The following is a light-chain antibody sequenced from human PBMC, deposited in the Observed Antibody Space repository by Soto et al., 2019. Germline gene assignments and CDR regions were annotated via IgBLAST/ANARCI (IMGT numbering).Light chain of an antibody. CDR1: QSVGGSS. CDR2: DTS. J-gene: IGKJ1*01. Sequence: ETVLTHSPGTLSLSPGERATLSCRASQSVGGSSLAWYQQRPGQAPRLLIYDTSNRATGIPDRFSGSGSGTDFTLTISRLEPEDFAVYYCQQYHSSPRTFGQGTKVDIK. CDR3: QQYHSSPRT. V-gene: IGKV3-20*01.